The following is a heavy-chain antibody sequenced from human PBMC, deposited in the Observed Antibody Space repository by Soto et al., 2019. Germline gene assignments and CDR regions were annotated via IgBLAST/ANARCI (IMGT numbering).Heavy chain of an antibody. CDR2: ISYDGSNK. D-gene: IGHD4-17*01. CDR1: GFTFSSYG. J-gene: IGHJ4*02. CDR3: ATAYGGKLDY. Sequence: QVQLVESGGGVVQPGRSLRLSCAASGFTFSSYGMHWVRQAPGKGLEWVAVISYDGSNKYYADSVKGRFTISRDNSKNTLYLQMNSLRAEDTAVYYCATAYGGKLDYWGQGTLVTVSS. V-gene: IGHV3-30*03.